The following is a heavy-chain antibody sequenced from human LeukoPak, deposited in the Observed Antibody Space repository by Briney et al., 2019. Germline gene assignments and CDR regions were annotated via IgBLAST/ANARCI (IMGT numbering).Heavy chain of an antibody. D-gene: IGHD2-2*02. CDR1: GYTFTSYD. Sequence: ASVKVSCKASGYTFTSYDINWVRQATGQGLEWMGWMNPNSGNTGYAQKFQGRVTMTRNTSISTAYMELSSLRSEDTAVYYCARGTRYCSSTSCYRGENWFDPWGQGTPVTVSS. CDR3: ARGTRYCSSTSCYRGENWFDP. V-gene: IGHV1-8*01. J-gene: IGHJ5*02. CDR2: MNPNSGNT.